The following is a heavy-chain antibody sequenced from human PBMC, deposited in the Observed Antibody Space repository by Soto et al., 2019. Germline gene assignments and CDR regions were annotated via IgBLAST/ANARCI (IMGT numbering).Heavy chain of an antibody. Sequence: QAQLVQSGAEVKKPGASVKVSCKASGYTFYSHSISWVRQAPGQGLEWMGGINGDYGNTQHAQKFRGRVTMTTDTSTTTVYMELTNLRSYDTAVYYCARCIQGDYYYGMDVWGQGTTVTVSS. V-gene: IGHV1-18*01. J-gene: IGHJ6*02. CDR3: ARCIQGDYYYGMDV. CDR2: INGDYGNT. CDR1: GYTFYSHS. D-gene: IGHD5-18*01.